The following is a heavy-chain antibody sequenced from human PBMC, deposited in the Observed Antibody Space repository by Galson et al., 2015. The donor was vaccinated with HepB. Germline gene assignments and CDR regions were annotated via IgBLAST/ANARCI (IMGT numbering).Heavy chain of an antibody. CDR3: AKDSTMVTLGWFDS. CDR2: INRDESGK. J-gene: IGHJ5*01. Sequence: SLRLSCAASGFIFSNDWMGWVRQGPGKGLEWVANINRDESGKNYVDSVKGRFAVSRDNARNSLYLQMNSLRAEGTAIYYCAKDSTMVTLGWFDSWGQGTLVTVSS. CDR1: GFIFSNDW. V-gene: IGHV3-7*03. D-gene: IGHD5-18*01.